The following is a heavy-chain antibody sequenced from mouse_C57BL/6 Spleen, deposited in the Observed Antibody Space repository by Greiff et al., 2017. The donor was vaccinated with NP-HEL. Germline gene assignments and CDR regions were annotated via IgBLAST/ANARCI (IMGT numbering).Heavy chain of an antibody. CDR1: GYTFTDYY. J-gene: IGHJ4*01. CDR3: ARHSDQGAMDY. Sequence: EVKLQQSGPELVKPGASVKISCKASGYTFTDYYMNWVKQSHGKSLEWIGDINPNNGGTSYNQKFKGKATLTVDKSSSTAYMELRSLTSADSAVYYCARHSDQGAMDYWGQGTSVTVSS. D-gene: IGHD3-1*01. CDR2: INPNNGGT. V-gene: IGHV1-26*01.